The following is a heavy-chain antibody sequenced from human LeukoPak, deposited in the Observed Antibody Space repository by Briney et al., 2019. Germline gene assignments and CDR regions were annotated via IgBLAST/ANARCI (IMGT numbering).Heavy chain of an antibody. CDR2: INGDGTTT. Sequence: AGGSLRLSCAASGFTFSSYWTHWVRQAPGKGLVWVSRINGDGTTTNYADSVKGRFTISRDNAKNTVHLQMNSLRAEDTAVYDCARRGIGYGMDVWGQGTTVTVSS. CDR1: GFTFSSYW. J-gene: IGHJ6*02. V-gene: IGHV3-74*01. D-gene: IGHD1-26*01. CDR3: ARRGIGYGMDV.